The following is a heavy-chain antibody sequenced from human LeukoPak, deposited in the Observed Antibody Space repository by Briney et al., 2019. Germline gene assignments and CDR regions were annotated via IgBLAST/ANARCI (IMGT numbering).Heavy chain of an antibody. CDR2: IYYSGST. CDR1: GGSISSYY. J-gene: IGHJ6*03. Sequence: SETLSLTCTVSGGSISSYYWSWLRQPPGKGLEWIGYIYYSGSTNYSPSLKRRVTISVDTSKNQFSLKVSSVTAADPAVYYCARQVGDLRSSGTYYHYYYYYYYMDVWGKGTTVTISS. D-gene: IGHD3-10*01. CDR3: ARQVGDLRSSGTYYHYYYYYYYMDV. V-gene: IGHV4-59*08.